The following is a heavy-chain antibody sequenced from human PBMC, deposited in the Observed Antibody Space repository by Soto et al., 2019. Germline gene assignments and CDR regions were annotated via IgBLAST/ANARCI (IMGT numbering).Heavy chain of an antibody. J-gene: IGHJ4*02. CDR1: GFTFSSYG. CDR3: ARDDAPTYSSGAIDY. D-gene: IGHD6-19*01. CDR2: IWYDGSNK. Sequence: QVQLVESGGGVVQPGRSLRLSCAASGFTFSSYGMHWVRQAPGKGLEWVAVIWYDGSNKYYADSVKGRFTISRDNSKNTLYLQMNSLRAEDTAVYYCARDDAPTYSSGAIDYWGQGTLVTVSS. V-gene: IGHV3-33*01.